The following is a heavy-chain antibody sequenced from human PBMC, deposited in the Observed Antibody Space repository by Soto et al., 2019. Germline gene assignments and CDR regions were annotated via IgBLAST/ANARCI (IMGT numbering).Heavy chain of an antibody. J-gene: IGHJ5*02. CDR1: GGSISGVGYS. Sequence: PLEMLCVPCAVAGGSISGVGYSWSWIRQPPGKGLEWIGYIYHSGSTYYNPSLKSRVTISVDRSKNQFSLKLNSMTAADTAVYYCARVPTPWGQGTLVTVS. CDR2: IYHSGST. CDR3: ARVPTP. V-gene: IGHV4-30-2*01.